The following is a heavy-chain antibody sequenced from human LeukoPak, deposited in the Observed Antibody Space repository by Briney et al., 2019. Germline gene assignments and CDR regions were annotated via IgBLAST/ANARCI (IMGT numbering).Heavy chain of an antibody. CDR1: GGSFSGYY. Sequence: SETLSLTCAVYGGSFSGYYWSWIRQPPGKGLEWIGEINHSGSTNYNPSLKSRVTISVDTSKNQFSLKLSSVTAADTAVYYCAYYDSSGYYPDYWGQGTLVTVSS. J-gene: IGHJ4*02. D-gene: IGHD3-22*01. CDR2: INHSGST. V-gene: IGHV4-34*01. CDR3: AYYDSSGYYPDY.